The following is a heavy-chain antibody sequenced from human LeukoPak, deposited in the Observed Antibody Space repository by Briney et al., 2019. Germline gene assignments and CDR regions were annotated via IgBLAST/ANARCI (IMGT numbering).Heavy chain of an antibody. CDR1: GFTFSSYG. CDR3: ARASYDSSGYGAFDI. J-gene: IGHJ3*02. CDR2: IWYDGSNK. V-gene: IGHV3-33*01. D-gene: IGHD3-22*01. Sequence: GGSLRLSCAASGFTFSSYGMHWVRQAPGKGLEWVAVIWYDGSNKYYADSVKGRFTISRDNSKNTLYLQMNSLGAEDTAVYYCARASYDSSGYGAFDIWGQGTMVTVSS.